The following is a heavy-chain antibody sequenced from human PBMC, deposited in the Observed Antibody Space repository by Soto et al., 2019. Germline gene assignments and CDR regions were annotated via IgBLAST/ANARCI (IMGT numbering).Heavy chain of an antibody. CDR3: ARTYQNIESYLSGMDV. CDR2: ISAYNGNT. D-gene: IGHD1-26*01. J-gene: IGHJ6*02. Sequence: ASVKVSCKASGYTFTSYGISWVRQAPGQGLEWMGWISAYNGNTNYAQKLQGRVTMTTDTSTSTAYMELRSLRSDDTAVYYCARTYQNIESYLSGMDVWGQGTTVTVSS. CDR1: GYTFTSYG. V-gene: IGHV1-18*01.